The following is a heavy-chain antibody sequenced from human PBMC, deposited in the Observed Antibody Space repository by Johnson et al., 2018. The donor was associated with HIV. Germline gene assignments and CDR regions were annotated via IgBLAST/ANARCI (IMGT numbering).Heavy chain of an antibody. Sequence: QVHLVESGGGVVQPGRSLRLSCAASGFTFSSYAMHWVRQAPGKGLEWVAVISYDGSNKYYADSVKGRFTISRDNSKNTLYLQMNSLRAEDTAVYYCARARNWNDDDAFDIWGQGTMVTVSS. V-gene: IGHV3-30-3*01. CDR2: ISYDGSNK. CDR1: GFTFSSYA. J-gene: IGHJ3*02. CDR3: ARARNWNDDDAFDI. D-gene: IGHD1-1*01.